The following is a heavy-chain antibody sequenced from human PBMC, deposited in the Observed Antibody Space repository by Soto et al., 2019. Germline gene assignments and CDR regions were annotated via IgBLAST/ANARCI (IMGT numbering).Heavy chain of an antibody. Sequence: GASVKVSCKASGYTFTGYYMHWVRQAPGQGLEWMGWINPNSGGTNYAQKFQGRVTMTRDTSISTAYMELSRLRSDDTAVYYCARDSYGSGSYYSPYYGMDVWGQGTTVTVSS. D-gene: IGHD3-10*01. CDR2: INPNSGGT. CDR3: ARDSYGSGSYYSPYYGMDV. V-gene: IGHV1-2*02. J-gene: IGHJ6*02. CDR1: GYTFTGYY.